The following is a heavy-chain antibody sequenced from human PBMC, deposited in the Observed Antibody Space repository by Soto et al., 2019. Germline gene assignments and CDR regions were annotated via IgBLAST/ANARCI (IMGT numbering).Heavy chain of an antibody. CDR1: GFAFYSYA. J-gene: IGHJ4*02. CDR3: AKERFQRADTHGSYYFDY. V-gene: IGHV3-23*01. CDR2: VSGGGGST. Sequence: GGSLRLSCAASGFAFYSYAMNWVRLAPGKGLEWVSGVSGGGGSTFYADSVKGRFTISRDNSKNTLYLQMNSLRAEDTALYYCAKERFQRADTHGSYYFDYWGQGTLVTVSS. D-gene: IGHD3-10*01.